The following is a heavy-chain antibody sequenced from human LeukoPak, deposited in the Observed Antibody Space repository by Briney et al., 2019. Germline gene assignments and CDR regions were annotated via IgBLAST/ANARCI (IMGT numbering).Heavy chain of an antibody. J-gene: IGHJ4*02. Sequence: ASVKVSCKASGYTFTSYGISWVRQAPGQGLEWMGWISAYNGNTNYAQKFQGRVTITADESTSTAYMELSSLRSEDTAVYYCASFGDSSSFDYWGQGTLVTVSS. CDR2: ISAYNGNT. CDR3: ASFGDSSSFDY. V-gene: IGHV1-18*01. CDR1: GYTFTSYG. D-gene: IGHD6-13*01.